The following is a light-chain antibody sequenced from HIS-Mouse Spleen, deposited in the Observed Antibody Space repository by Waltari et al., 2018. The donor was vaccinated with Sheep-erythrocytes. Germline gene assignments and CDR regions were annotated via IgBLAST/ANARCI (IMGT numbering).Light chain of an antibody. CDR3: CSYAGSSTPWV. Sequence: QSALTQPRSVSGSPGQSVTISCTGTSSDVGGYNYVSWYQQHPGKAPKLMIYDVSKRPSGVPERVAGSKSGNTAALTISGLQAEDEADYYCCSYAGSSTPWVFGGGTKLTVL. J-gene: IGLJ3*02. CDR2: DVS. V-gene: IGLV2-11*01. CDR1: SSDVGGYNY.